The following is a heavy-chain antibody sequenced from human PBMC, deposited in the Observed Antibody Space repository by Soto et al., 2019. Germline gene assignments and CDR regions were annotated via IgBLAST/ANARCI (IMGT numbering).Heavy chain of an antibody. D-gene: IGHD3-10*01. CDR2: IKSRGGGGTI. V-gene: IGHV3-15*01. Sequence: PGGSLRLSCAASGFACSAAWMSWVRQAPGKGLEWVGRIKSRGGGGTIDYAAPVKGRFTISRDDSKNTVYLQMNSLKIEDTGVYYCAEDVPNYSGEFDYWGQGA. CDR3: AEDVPNYSGEFDY. CDR1: GFACSAAW. J-gene: IGHJ4*02.